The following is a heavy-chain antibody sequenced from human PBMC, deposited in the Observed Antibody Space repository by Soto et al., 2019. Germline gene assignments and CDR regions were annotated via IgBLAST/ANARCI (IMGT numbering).Heavy chain of an antibody. J-gene: IGHJ3*01. D-gene: IGHD1-26*01. CDR1: GFTFSYYW. CDR2: IHSDGSST. CDR3: ARGDRGAFDL. V-gene: IGHV3-74*01. Sequence: EVQLVESGGGLVRPGGSLRLSCAASGFTFSYYWMHWVRQAPGKGLVWVSRIHSDGSSTTYADFVKGRFIISRDNARNTVDVQMNSVRAEDTAVYYCARGDRGAFDLWGQGTVVTVSS.